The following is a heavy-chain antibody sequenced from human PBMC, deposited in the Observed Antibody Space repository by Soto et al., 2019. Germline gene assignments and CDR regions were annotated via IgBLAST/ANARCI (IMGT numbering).Heavy chain of an antibody. Sequence: SETLSLTCTVSGGSISSSSYYWGWIRQPPGKGLEWIGSIYYSGSTYYNPSPKSRVTISVDTSKNQFSLKLSSVTAADTAVYCCARHAYCGGDCYSAGRWFDPWGQGTLGTVSS. CDR3: ARHAYCGGDCYSAGRWFDP. V-gene: IGHV4-39*01. CDR2: IYYSGST. CDR1: GGSISSSSYY. J-gene: IGHJ5*02. D-gene: IGHD2-21*02.